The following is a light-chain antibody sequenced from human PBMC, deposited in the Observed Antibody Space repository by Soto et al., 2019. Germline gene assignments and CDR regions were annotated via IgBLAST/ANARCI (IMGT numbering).Light chain of an antibody. CDR1: QSLVDSDGNTH. Sequence: DIVMTQTPLSSPVTLGQPASISCRSSQSLVDSDGNTHLYWLQQRPGQPPRLLIYKSSTRFGGVPDRFSGSGAGTDFTLKISRVEADDVGVYYCMQGSQFPYTFGQGTKLEIE. CDR3: MQGSQFPYT. J-gene: IGKJ2*01. V-gene: IGKV2-24*01. CDR2: KSS.